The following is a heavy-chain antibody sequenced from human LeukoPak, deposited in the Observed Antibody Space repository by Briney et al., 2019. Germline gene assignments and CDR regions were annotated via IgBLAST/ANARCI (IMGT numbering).Heavy chain of an antibody. V-gene: IGHV3-23*01. Sequence: GGPLRLSCAASGFTFSSHAVYWFRQAPGKGVEWVSGISGSGGDTYYADSVKGRFTISRDNSKNMVYLQMNSLSTEDTAVYYCAKTTTGYSSGRYPGWPVDYWGQGTLVTVSS. D-gene: IGHD6-19*01. CDR2: ISGSGGDT. CDR1: GFTFSSHA. CDR3: AKTTTGYSSGRYPGWPVDY. J-gene: IGHJ4*02.